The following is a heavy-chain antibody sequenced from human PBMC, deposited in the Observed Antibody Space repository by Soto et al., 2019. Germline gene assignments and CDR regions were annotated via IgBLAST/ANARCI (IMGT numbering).Heavy chain of an antibody. CDR3: ARDVTYCTNGVCAGFDY. J-gene: IGHJ4*02. CDR2: INAGNGNT. D-gene: IGHD2-8*01. V-gene: IGHV1-3*01. CDR1: GYTFTSYA. Sequence: ASVKVSCKASGYTFTSYAMHWVRQAPGQRLEWMGWINAGNGNTKYSQKFQGRVTITRDTSASTAYMELSSLRSEDTAVYYCARDVTYCTNGVCAGFDYWGQGTLVTVSS.